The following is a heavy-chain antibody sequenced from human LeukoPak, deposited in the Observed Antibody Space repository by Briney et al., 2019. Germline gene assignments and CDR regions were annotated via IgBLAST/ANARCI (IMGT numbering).Heavy chain of an antibody. CDR3: ARDGPLVRMITFGNDAFDI. Sequence: GGSLRLSCAASGFTFSSYSMNWVRQAPGKGLEWVSYISSSSSTIYYADSVKGRFTISRDNAKNSLYLQMNSLRDEDTAGYYCARDGPLVRMITFGNDAFDIWGQGTMVTVSS. J-gene: IGHJ3*02. D-gene: IGHD3-16*01. CDR2: ISSSSSTI. V-gene: IGHV3-48*02. CDR1: GFTFSSYS.